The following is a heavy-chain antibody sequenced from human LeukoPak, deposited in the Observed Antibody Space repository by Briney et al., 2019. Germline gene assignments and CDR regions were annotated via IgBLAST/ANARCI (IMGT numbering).Heavy chain of an antibody. V-gene: IGHV4-39*01. Sequence: SETLSLTCTVSGGSISSYYWGWIRQSPGKGLEWIGSIYYSGSTYYNPSLKSRVTISVDTSKNQFSLKLSSVTAADTAVYYCARAVAARINNWFDPWGQGTLVTVSS. CDR3: ARAVAARINNWFDP. J-gene: IGHJ5*02. CDR2: IYYSGST. CDR1: GGSISSYY. D-gene: IGHD6-19*01.